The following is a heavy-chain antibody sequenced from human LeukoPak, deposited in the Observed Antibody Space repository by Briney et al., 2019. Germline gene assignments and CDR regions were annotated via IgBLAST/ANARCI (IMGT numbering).Heavy chain of an antibody. CDR3: ARDMGAPDYGSYSVDY. Sequence: PSETLSLTCTVSGGSISSYYWSWIRQPPGKGLEWIGYIYNSGSTNYNPSLRSRVTISVDTSKNQFSLRLSSVTAADTAVYFCARDMGAPDYGSYSVDYWGQGTLVTVSS. CDR1: GGSISSYY. CDR2: IYNSGST. J-gene: IGHJ4*02. D-gene: IGHD4-23*01. V-gene: IGHV4-59*01.